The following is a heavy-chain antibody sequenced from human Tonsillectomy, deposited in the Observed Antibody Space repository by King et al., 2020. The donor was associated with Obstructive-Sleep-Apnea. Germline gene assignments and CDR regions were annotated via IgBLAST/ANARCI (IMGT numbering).Heavy chain of an antibody. J-gene: IGHJ5*02. V-gene: IGHV3-30*03. CDR3: ARGDYSDYSNWFDP. D-gene: IGHD4-11*01. CDR2: ISYDGSNK. Sequence: QVQLVESGGGVVQPGRSLRLSCAASGFTFSSYGIHWVRQAPGKGLEWVALISYDGSNKFYADSVKGRFTISRDNSKNTLYLQMNSLRPEDTAVYYCARGDYSDYSNWFDPWGQGTLVTVSS. CDR1: GFTFSSYG.